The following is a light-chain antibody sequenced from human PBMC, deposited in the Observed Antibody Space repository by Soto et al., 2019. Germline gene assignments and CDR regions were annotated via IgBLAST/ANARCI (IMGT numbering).Light chain of an antibody. CDR3: QQFNSYPIT. CDR1: QGINSA. J-gene: IGKJ5*01. CDR2: DAS. Sequence: AIQLTQSPSSLSASVGDRVTITCRASQGINSALAWYQQKPGEAPQFLIYDASTLESGVPSRFSGSGSGTDFTLTISSLQPEDFATYYCQQFNSYPITFGQGTRLEIK. V-gene: IGKV1-13*02.